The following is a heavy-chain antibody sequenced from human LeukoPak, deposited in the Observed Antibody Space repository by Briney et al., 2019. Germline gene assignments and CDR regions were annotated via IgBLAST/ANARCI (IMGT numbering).Heavy chain of an antibody. Sequence: GGSLRLSCAASGFTFSNAWMSWVRQAPGKGLEWVSAISGSGGSTYYADSVKGRFTISRDNSKNTLYLQMNSLRAEDTAVYYCAKHLDGGILTGYSYWGQGTLVTVSS. J-gene: IGHJ4*02. V-gene: IGHV3-23*01. CDR2: ISGSGGST. CDR3: AKHLDGGILTGYSY. CDR1: GFTFSNAW. D-gene: IGHD3-9*01.